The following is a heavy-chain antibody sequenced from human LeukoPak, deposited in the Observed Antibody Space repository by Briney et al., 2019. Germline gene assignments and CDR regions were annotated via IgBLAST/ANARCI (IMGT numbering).Heavy chain of an antibody. CDR3: ARDTSGSQFSASFDY. CDR2: ISSSGSTI. J-gene: IGHJ4*02. CDR1: GFTFSSYE. V-gene: IGHV3-48*03. D-gene: IGHD1-26*01. Sequence: GGSLRLSCAASGFTFSSYEMNWVRQAPGKGLEWVSYISSSGSTISYADSVKGRFTISRDNAKNSLYLQMNSLRAEDTAVYYCARDTSGSQFSASFDYWGLGTLVTVSS.